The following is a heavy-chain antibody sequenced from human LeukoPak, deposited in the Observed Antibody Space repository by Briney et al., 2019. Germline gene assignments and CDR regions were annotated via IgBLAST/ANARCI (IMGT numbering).Heavy chain of an antibody. D-gene: IGHD3-22*01. J-gene: IGHJ4*02. CDR2: IFPILGIA. CDR3: ARGDKTYYYDSSGYSTTNDY. V-gene: IGHV1-69*04. CDR1: GGTFSSYA. Sequence: VASVKVSCKASGGTFSSYAISWVRQAPGQGLEWWGRIFPILGIANYAQKFQGRVTITADKSTSTAYMELSSLRSEDTAVYYCARGDKTYYYDSSGYSTTNDYWGQGTLVTVSS.